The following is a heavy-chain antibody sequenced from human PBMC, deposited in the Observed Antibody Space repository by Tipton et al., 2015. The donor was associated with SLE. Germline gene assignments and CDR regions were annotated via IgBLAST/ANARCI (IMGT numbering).Heavy chain of an antibody. CDR2: IYHSGST. CDR1: GYSISSGYY. CDR3: ARQLGWGDPFAFDY. J-gene: IGHJ4*02. Sequence: TLSLTCAVSGYSISSGYYWGWIRQPPGKGLEWIGSIYHSGSTYYNPSLKSRLTISVDTSKNLFSLKLSSVTAADTATYYCARQLGWGDPFAFDYWDQGTLVTVSS. D-gene: IGHD2-21*02. V-gene: IGHV4-38-2*01.